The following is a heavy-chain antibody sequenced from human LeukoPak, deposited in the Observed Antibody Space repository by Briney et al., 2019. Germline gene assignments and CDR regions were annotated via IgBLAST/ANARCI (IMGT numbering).Heavy chain of an antibody. CDR3: AKELDTMFFDD. J-gene: IGHJ4*02. Sequence: GGSLRLSCATSGFNFDRYTIHWVRHAPGKGLEWVSLAGWAGGTTFYSDSVRGRFTISRDSGRKSVYLQMNSLTTDDTAFYFCAKELDTMFFDDWGQGALVTVSS. CDR1: GFNFDRYT. D-gene: IGHD3-10*02. V-gene: IGHV3-43*01. CDR2: AGWAGGTT.